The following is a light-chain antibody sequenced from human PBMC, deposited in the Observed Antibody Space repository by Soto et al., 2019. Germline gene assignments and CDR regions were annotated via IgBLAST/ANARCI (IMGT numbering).Light chain of an antibody. Sequence: EIVMTQSPATLSVSPGERATLSCRASQSVSSNLAWYQQKPGQAPRLLIYGASTRATGIPARFSGSGSGTEFTLTITPLEPEDFAVYFCQQYGNSPITFGQGTRLEIK. V-gene: IGKV3-15*01. CDR2: GAS. J-gene: IGKJ5*01. CDR1: QSVSSN. CDR3: QQYGNSPIT.